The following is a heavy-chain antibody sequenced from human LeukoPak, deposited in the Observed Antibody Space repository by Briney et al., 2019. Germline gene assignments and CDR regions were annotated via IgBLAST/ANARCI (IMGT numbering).Heavy chain of an antibody. V-gene: IGHV4-39*07. CDR2: IYYSGST. CDR3: ARGDDSSGYSPDY. J-gene: IGHJ4*02. D-gene: IGHD3-22*01. Sequence: SETLSLTCAVSGGSISSSNYYWGWIRQPPGKGLEWIGSIYYSGSTYYNPSLKSRVTISVDTSKNRFSLKLSSVTAADTAVYYCARGDDSSGYSPDYWGQGTLVTVSS. CDR1: GGSISSSNYY.